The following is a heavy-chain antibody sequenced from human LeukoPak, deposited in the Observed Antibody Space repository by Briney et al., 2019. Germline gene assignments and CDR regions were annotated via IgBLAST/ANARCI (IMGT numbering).Heavy chain of an antibody. CDR2: INWTGDRT. CDR3: AKDGGIAVAGPEN. J-gene: IGHJ4*02. V-gene: IGHV3-20*04. Sequence: GGSLRLSCAASGFTLDDYGMSWVRQVPGKGLEWVSGINWTGDRTNYVESVKGRFTISRDNAKNTLYLQMNSLRAEDTAVYYCAKDGGIAVAGPENWGQGTLVTVSS. CDR1: GFTLDDYG. D-gene: IGHD6-19*01.